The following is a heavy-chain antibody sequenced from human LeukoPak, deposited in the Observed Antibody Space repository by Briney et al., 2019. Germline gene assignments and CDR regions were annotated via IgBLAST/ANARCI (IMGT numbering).Heavy chain of an antibody. V-gene: IGHV3-21*01. CDR1: GFTFSSYT. J-gene: IGHJ4*02. D-gene: IGHD2-8*02. Sequence: GGSLRLSCAASGFTFSSYTMNWVRQAPGKGLEWVSSISGGSGYIYYADSVKGRFTISRDNAKNSLYLQMNSLRAEDTALYYCARGGVHSPYDYWGQGTVVTASS. CDR3: ARGGVHSPYDY. CDR2: ISGGSGYI.